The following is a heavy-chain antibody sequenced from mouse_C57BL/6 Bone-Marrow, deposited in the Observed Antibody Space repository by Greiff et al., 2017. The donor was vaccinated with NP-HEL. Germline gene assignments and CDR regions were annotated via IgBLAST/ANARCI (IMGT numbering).Heavy chain of an antibody. V-gene: IGHV1-18*01. CDR1: GYTFTDYN. Sequence: EVQLQESGPELVKPGASVKIPCKASGYTFTDYNMDWVKQSHGKSLEWIGDINPNNGGTIYNQKFKGKATLTVDKSSSTAYMELRSLTSEDTAVYYCARRVTSPFHWYFDVWGTGTTVTVSS. D-gene: IGHD2-3*01. CDR2: INPNNGGT. J-gene: IGHJ1*03. CDR3: ARRVTSPFHWYFDV.